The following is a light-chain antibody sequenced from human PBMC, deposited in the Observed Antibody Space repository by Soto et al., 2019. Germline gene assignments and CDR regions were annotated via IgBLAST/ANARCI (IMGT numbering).Light chain of an antibody. V-gene: IGKV1-39*01. Sequence: DIQMSQSPSSLSASVGGRFTITCLASQSISSYLNWYQQKPGKAPKLLIFAASSLQSGVPSRFSGSRSGPDFTLTISSLQPEDFATYYCQQSYSSPPTFGQGTKVDIK. CDR3: QQSYSSPPT. J-gene: IGKJ1*01. CDR2: AAS. CDR1: QSISSY.